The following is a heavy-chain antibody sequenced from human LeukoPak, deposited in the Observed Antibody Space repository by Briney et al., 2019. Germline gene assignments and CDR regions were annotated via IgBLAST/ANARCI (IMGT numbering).Heavy chain of an antibody. CDR1: GRTFSSYS. D-gene: IGHD3-16*02. J-gene: IGHJ6*03. CDR2: IIPIFGTA. V-gene: IGHV1-69*05. Sequence: SVKLSCKASGRTFSSYSMSCVRQAHGHGLEWVGWIIPIFGTASYAQKFQGRVTITTDESTSTAYMELSSLRSEDTAVYYCARTGAYYRYYYMDVWGKGTTVTVSS. CDR3: ARTGAYYRYYYMDV.